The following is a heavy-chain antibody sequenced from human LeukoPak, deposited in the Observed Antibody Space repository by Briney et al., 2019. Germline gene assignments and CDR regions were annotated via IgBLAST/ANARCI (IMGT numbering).Heavy chain of an antibody. CDR3: ARLSYGPEWSYYYYYMDV. J-gene: IGHJ6*03. CDR2: IYYSGST. V-gene: IGHV4-59*01. D-gene: IGHD5-18*01. Sequence: PSETLSLTCTVSGGSISSYYWSWIRQPPGKGLEWIGYIYYSGSTNYNPSLKGRVTISVDTSKNQFSLKLSSVTAADTAVYYCARLSYGPEWSYYYYYMDVWGKGTTVTVSS. CDR1: GGSISSYY.